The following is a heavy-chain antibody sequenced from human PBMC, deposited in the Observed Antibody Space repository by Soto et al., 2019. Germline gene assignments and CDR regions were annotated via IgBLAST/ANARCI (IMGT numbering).Heavy chain of an antibody. CDR1: GYTFTNYD. Sequence: GASVKFSCKASGYTFTNYDISWVRQATGQGLEWMGWMNPGSGNTGYAHKFQGRVTMTRNLSISTAYMELSRLASDDTAIYYCARMASSGSLNWFDPWGQGTLVTVSS. J-gene: IGHJ5*02. CDR2: MNPGSGNT. D-gene: IGHD3-10*01. V-gene: IGHV1-8*01. CDR3: ARMASSGSLNWFDP.